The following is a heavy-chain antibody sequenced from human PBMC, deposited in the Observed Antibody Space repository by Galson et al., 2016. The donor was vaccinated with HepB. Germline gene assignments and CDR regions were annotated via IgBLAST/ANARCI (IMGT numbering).Heavy chain of an antibody. J-gene: IGHJ6*02. CDR3: ARSGANSVYGGRVIEYYYYYGMDV. D-gene: IGHD2-8*01. Sequence: SLRLSCAASGLTFSGYTMNWVRQTPEKGLEWVSSITSSSGYIYYADSLKGRFTISRDNAKNSLYLQMNSLRAEDTAVYYCARSGANSVYGGRVIEYYYYYGMDVWGQGTTVTVSS. V-gene: IGHV3-21*01. CDR2: ITSSSGYI. CDR1: GLTFSGYT.